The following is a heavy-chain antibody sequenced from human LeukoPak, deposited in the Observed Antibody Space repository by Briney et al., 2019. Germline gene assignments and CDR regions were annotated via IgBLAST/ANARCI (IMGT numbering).Heavy chain of an antibody. CDR2: ISGSGGTT. CDR1: GFTFTSFA. V-gene: IGHV3-23*01. Sequence: GGSLRLSCAASGFTFTSFAMNWARQAPGKGLEWVSVISGSGGTTHYADSVKGRFTISRDNFKNTLYLQTNSLRAEDTAVYYCASFNYYDSSGYPSGHDAFDIWGQGTMVTVSS. D-gene: IGHD3-22*01. CDR3: ASFNYYDSSGYPSGHDAFDI. J-gene: IGHJ3*02.